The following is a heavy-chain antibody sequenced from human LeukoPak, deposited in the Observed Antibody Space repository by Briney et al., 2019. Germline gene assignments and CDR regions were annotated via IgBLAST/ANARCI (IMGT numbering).Heavy chain of an antibody. CDR2: IYYSGST. D-gene: IGHD3-22*01. V-gene: IGHV4-59*01. Sequence: SETLSLTCTVSGGSISSYYWSWIRQPPGKGLEWIGYIYYSGSTNYNPSLKSRVTISVDTSKNQFSLKLSSVTAADTAVYYCAREGGSAYYNDSSGYPTAPHAFDIWGQGTMVTVSS. J-gene: IGHJ3*02. CDR1: GGSISSYY. CDR3: AREGGSAYYNDSSGYPTAPHAFDI.